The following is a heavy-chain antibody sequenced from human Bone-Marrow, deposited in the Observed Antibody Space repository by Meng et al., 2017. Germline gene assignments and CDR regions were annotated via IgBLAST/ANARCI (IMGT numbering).Heavy chain of an antibody. Sequence: SETLSLTCTVSGGSISNYYWTWIRQSPGKGLEWIGNIYYTGRTNYNPSLKSRVTISVDTTNNQFSLKLTSVTAADTAVYYCAGGAVVTLIFYHAMDVWGQGTTVTVSS. D-gene: IGHD2-21*02. CDR2: IYYTGRT. V-gene: IGHV4-59*08. CDR3: AGGAVVTLIFYHAMDV. J-gene: IGHJ6*02. CDR1: GGSISNYY.